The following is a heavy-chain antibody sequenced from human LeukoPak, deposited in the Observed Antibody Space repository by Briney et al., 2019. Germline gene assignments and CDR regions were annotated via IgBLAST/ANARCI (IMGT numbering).Heavy chain of an antibody. D-gene: IGHD3-22*01. Sequence: ASVKISCKTSGYTFSNYGMHWVRQAPRQSLEWMGWINTGNGNTKSSQKFQDRVTLTRDTSASTAYMELNSLSSEDTAVYYCARVPLHDTSGRYYPHWGQGTLVTVSS. CDR2: INTGNGNT. CDR1: GYTFSNYG. CDR3: ARVPLHDTSGRYYPH. J-gene: IGHJ1*01. V-gene: IGHV1-3*04.